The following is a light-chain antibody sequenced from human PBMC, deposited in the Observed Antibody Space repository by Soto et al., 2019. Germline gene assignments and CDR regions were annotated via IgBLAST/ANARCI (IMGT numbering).Light chain of an antibody. CDR2: GAS. Sequence: EIVMTQSPATLSVSPGERATLSRRASQSVSSKLAWYQQKPGQGPRLLIYGASTRATGIPARFSGSGSGTEFTLTISSLQSEDFAVYYCQHYSPWLWTFGQGTKVEIK. CDR1: QSVSSK. CDR3: QHYSPWLWT. V-gene: IGKV3-15*01. J-gene: IGKJ1*01.